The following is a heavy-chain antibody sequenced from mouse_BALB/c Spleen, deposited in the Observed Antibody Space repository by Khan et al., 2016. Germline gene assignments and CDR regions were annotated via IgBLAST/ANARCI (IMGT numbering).Heavy chain of an antibody. CDR1: GYSITSDYA. J-gene: IGHJ3*01. Sequence: VQLKESGPGLVKPSQSLSLTCSVAGYSITSDYAWNWLRQFPGSKLEWMGYITYSGSTSYNPSLKSRISITRDTSKNQFFLQLNSVTTEDTATXYCARDYYGSSFFDYWGQGTLVTGSA. CDR2: ITYSGST. V-gene: IGHV3-2*02. CDR3: ARDYYGSSFFDY. D-gene: IGHD1-1*01.